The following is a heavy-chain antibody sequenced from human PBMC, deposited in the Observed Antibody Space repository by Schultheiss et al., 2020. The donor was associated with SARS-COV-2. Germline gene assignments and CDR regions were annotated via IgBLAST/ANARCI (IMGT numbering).Heavy chain of an antibody. Sequence: SETLSLTCTVSGGSISSSSYYWGWIRQPPGKGLEWIGSIYYSGSTYYNPSLKSRVTISVDTSKNQFSLKLSSVTAADTAVYYCARLGAYCSGGSCLYYFDYWGQGTLVTVSS. D-gene: IGHD2-15*01. CDR1: GGSISSSSYY. CDR2: IYYSGST. J-gene: IGHJ4*02. CDR3: ARLGAYCSGGSCLYYFDY. V-gene: IGHV4-39*01.